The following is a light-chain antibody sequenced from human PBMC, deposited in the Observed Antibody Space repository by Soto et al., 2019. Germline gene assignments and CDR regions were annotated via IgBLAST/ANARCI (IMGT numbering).Light chain of an antibody. CDR2: DAS. CDR1: QSVSSSY. V-gene: IGKV3D-20*02. Sequence: IVLTQSPGTLSLSQGERATLSCRASQSVSSSYLAWYQQQPGQAPRLLIYDASNRATGIPARFSGSGSGTDFVLTISSREPEDVEVDYYQQRKNWSPAITFGQGTRLEIK. J-gene: IGKJ5*01. CDR3: QQRKNWSPAIT.